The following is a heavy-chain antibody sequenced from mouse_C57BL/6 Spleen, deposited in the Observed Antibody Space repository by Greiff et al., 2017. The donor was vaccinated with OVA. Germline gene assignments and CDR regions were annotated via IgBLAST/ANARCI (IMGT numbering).Heavy chain of an antibody. CDR3: ARLAATWDFDV. CDR2: IRNKANGYTT. J-gene: IGHJ1*03. Sequence: EVQLVESGGGLVQPGGSLSLSCAASGFTFTDYYMSWVRQPPGKALEWLGFIRNKANGYTTEYSASVKGRFTISRDNSQSILYLQMNALRAEDSATYYCARLAATWDFDVWGTGTTVTVSS. CDR1: GFTFTDYY. D-gene: IGHD1-1*01. V-gene: IGHV7-3*01.